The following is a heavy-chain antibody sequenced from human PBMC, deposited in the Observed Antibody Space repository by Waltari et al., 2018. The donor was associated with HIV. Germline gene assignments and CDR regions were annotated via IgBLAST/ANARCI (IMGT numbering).Heavy chain of an antibody. CDR1: GYSFNDFY. D-gene: IGHD5-18*01. J-gene: IGHJ2*01. CDR2: INPRTGGT. V-gene: IGHV1-2*02. Sequence: QVHLEQSAAEVKKPGSSVTGSCKASGYSFNDFYIQWVRQTPGQGPEWMGYINPRTGGTNYALKFQDRVTLTTETSISTAYLQLRRLQIDDTATYFCARGGWIQLWLFVWGRGTRVTVSS. CDR3: ARGGWIQLWLFV.